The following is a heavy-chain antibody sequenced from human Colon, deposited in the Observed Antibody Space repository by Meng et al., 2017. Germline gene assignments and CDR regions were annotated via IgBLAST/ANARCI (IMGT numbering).Heavy chain of an antibody. V-gene: IGHV1-2*06. Sequence: VQRVRAGAYVEKPGASVKISCRTSGYTLTGHYMHWVRQAPGQGLEWMGRINPDRGDTNYAQKFQGRVTLTRDTSINTAYMELTGLRSDDTAVYYCAKIHLGDSVLDYWGQGTLVTVSS. CDR1: GYTLTGHY. D-gene: IGHD2-21*02. J-gene: IGHJ4*02. CDR3: AKIHLGDSVLDY. CDR2: INPDRGDT.